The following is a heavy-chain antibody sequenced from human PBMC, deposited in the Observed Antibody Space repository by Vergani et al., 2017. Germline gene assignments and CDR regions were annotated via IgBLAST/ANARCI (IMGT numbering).Heavy chain of an antibody. D-gene: IGHD2-2*01. CDR1: GFTFNSYA. V-gene: IGHV3-23*01. J-gene: IGHJ3*01. CDR2: IKNNGGST. Sequence: QLLESGGGLIQPGGSLRLSCAASGFTFNSYAMTWVRQAPGKGLEWVSGIKNNGGSTYYADSVKGRFTISRDNSKNTLYLQMTDLRAEDTATYYCAKWCGSTSCPYGGGAFDVWGHGTMVTVSS. CDR3: AKWCGSTSCPYGGGAFDV.